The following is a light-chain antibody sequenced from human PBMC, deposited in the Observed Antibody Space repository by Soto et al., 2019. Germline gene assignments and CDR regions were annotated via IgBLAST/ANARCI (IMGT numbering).Light chain of an antibody. V-gene: IGKV3-20*01. CDR2: GTS. CDR1: QTISSN. CDR3: QQYGNSPIT. J-gene: IGKJ5*01. Sequence: EVVMTQSPATLSVSPGEIATLSCRASQTISSNLAWYQQKPGQAPRLLIYGTSSRATGIPDRFSGSGSGTDFTLTISRLEPEDFAVYYCQQYGNSPITFGQGTRLEIK.